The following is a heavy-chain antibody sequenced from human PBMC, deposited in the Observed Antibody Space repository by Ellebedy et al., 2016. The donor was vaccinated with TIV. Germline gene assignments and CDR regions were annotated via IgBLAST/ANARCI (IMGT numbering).Heavy chain of an antibody. CDR1: GGSFTNYS. J-gene: IGHJ6*01. V-gene: IGHV4-34*01. D-gene: IGHD3-22*01. Sequence: SETLSLTCAVYGGSFTNYSRTWNRQSPGKFLEWIWEIKHAGSNNYNTSHRRRVTISVDTSKYQFSLGFRSVVAADTAVYYCARGVVNSNVDVVMNLHGAGFGDMIEEQCYLGMDVWGQGTPVTVSS. CDR3: ARGVVNSNVDVVMNLHGAGFGDMIEEQCYLGMDV. CDR2: IKHAGSN.